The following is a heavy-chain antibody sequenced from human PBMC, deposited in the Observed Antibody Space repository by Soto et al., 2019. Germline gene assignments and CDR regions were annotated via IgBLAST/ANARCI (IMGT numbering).Heavy chain of an antibody. D-gene: IGHD2-21*02. Sequence: LETHPLTSIVSGGTSISFYWGWIRQPTEKGLEWIGNIFYTGSTGYNPSLRSRVTISLDTSRNQFFLKVNSVAAADTAVYYCARWTSCGGDCYWLDYWGQGTLVTVSS. CDR2: IFYTGST. V-gene: IGHV4-59*08. CDR3: ARWTSCGGDCYWLDY. J-gene: IGHJ4*02. CDR1: GGTSISFY.